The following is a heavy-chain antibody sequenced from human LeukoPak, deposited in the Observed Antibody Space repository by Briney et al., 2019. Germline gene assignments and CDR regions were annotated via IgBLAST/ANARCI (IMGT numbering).Heavy chain of an antibody. Sequence: SETLSLTCTVSGGSISSSNYYWGWIRQPPGKGLEWIGSIYYSGSTYYNPSLKSRVTISVDTSKNQFSLKLSSVTAADTAVYYCARASGRVAYDFDYWGQGTLVTVSS. CDR1: GGSISSSNYY. CDR2: IYYSGST. D-gene: IGHD3-16*01. CDR3: ARASGRVAYDFDY. V-gene: IGHV4-39*01. J-gene: IGHJ4*02.